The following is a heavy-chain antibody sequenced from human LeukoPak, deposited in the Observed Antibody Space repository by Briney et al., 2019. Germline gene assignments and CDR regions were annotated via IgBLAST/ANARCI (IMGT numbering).Heavy chain of an antibody. J-gene: IGHJ4*02. CDR3: ARELDYESSGRSPLPDY. Sequence: ADTLSVPYEAYGGSFTGYYWSWIRQPPGQGLEWIGEINHSGRANTNPSLKSRDSISVATSKHKFSLKLSSVTAAGTAVYYCARELDYESSGRSPLPDYWGQGPLVPVSS. D-gene: IGHD3-22*01. V-gene: IGHV4-34*04. CDR1: GGSFTGYY. CDR2: INHSGRA.